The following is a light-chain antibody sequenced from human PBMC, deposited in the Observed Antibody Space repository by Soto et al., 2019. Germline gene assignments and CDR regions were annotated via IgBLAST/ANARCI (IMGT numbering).Light chain of an antibody. CDR1: QSFSSSY. CDR2: GAS. V-gene: IGKV3-20*01. J-gene: IGKJ3*01. CDR3: QQYGSSPFT. Sequence: EIVLTQSPGTLSLSPGERATLSCRASQSFSSSYLAWYQQKPGQAPRLLIYGASSRATGIPDRFSGSGSGTDFTLTISRLEPEDFAVYYCQQYGSSPFTFSPVNKVDIK.